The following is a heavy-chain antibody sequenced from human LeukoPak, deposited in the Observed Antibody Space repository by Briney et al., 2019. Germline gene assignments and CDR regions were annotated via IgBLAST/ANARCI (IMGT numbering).Heavy chain of an antibody. Sequence: PGGSLRLSCAASGFTFSSYWMSWVRQAPGKGLEWVANIKQDGSEKYYVDSVRGRFTISRDNAKNSLYLQMNSLRAEDTAVYYCAGGWWLQDTDQFDYWGQGTLVTVSS. CDR3: AGGWWLQDTDQFDY. V-gene: IGHV3-7*01. CDR1: GFTFSSYW. CDR2: IKQDGSEK. J-gene: IGHJ4*02. D-gene: IGHD5-24*01.